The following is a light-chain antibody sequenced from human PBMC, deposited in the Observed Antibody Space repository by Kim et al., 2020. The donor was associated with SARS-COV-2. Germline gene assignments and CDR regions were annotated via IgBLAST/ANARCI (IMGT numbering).Light chain of an antibody. CDR3: QQYGSSPPYT. Sequence: SPGGGATLSCRASQTVYNSYLAWYQQKPGLAPRLVIYAVSRRATGIPDRFSGGGSGTDFTLTINRLEPEDFAVYYCQQYGSSPPYTFGQGTKLEI. V-gene: IGKV3-20*01. CDR1: QTVYNSY. J-gene: IGKJ2*01. CDR2: AVS.